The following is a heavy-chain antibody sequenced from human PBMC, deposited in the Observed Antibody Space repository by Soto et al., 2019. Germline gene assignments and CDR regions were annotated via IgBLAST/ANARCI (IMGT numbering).Heavy chain of an antibody. CDR3: ARVGYCSSTSCYAFDY. J-gene: IGHJ4*02. CDR1: SGSISSSNW. V-gene: IGHV4-4*02. D-gene: IGHD2-2*01. CDR2: IYHSGST. Sequence: SETLSLTCAVSSGSISSSNWWSWVRQPPGKGLEWIGEIYHSGSTNYNPSLKSRVTISVDKSKNQFSLKLSSVTAADTAVYYCARVGYCSSTSCYAFDYWGQGTLVTVSS.